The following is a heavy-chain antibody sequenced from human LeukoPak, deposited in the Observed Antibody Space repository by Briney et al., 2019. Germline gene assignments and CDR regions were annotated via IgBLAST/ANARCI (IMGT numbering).Heavy chain of an antibody. J-gene: IGHJ3*02. Sequence: GGSLRLSCAASGFTFSSYAMSWVRQAPGKGLEWVSAISGSGGSTYYADSVKGRFTISRDNSKNTLYLQMNSLRAEDTAVYYCAKDQDCCCDCYRAFYAFDIWGQGTKVTVSS. D-gene: IGHD2-21*02. CDR1: GFTFSSYA. CDR3: AKDQDCCCDCYRAFYAFDI. V-gene: IGHV3-23*01. CDR2: ISGSGGST.